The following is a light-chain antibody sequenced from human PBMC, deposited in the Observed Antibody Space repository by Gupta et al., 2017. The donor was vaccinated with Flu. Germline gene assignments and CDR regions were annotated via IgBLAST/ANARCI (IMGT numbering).Light chain of an antibody. CDR1: QSVSSY. V-gene: IGKV3-11*01. CDR3: QQRSNWPPRT. Sequence: EIVLTQSPATLSLSPGERATLSCRASQSVSSYLAWYQQKPGQAPRLLIYDASNRDTGIPARFSGSGYGKDLALTISSREQEDFAVYYCQQRSNWPPRTFGQGTKLDIK. J-gene: IGKJ2*01. CDR2: DAS.